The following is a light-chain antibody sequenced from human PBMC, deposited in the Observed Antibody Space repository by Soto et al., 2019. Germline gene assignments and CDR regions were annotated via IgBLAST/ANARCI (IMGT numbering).Light chain of an antibody. CDR1: QDISNY. V-gene: IGKV1-27*01. J-gene: IGKJ1*01. CDR3: QKYYSGPWT. Sequence: DIQMTQSPPSLSASVGDTVAITCRAIQDISNYLAGYQQKPGKVPKLLIYAASTLQSGVPSGFGGSGSGTDFTLLISSLKPEDVATYYCQKYYSGPWTFGRGTKVDI. CDR2: AAS.